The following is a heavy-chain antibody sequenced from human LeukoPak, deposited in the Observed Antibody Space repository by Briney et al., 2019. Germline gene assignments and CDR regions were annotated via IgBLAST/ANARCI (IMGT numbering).Heavy chain of an antibody. Sequence: PSETLSLTCAVSGGSTSSYYRSWIRPPPGKGLGWVGYIYYRGSTNYNPSLKSRVTISVDTSKNQFSLKLSSVIGEDTAVYYCARVALYYYYGMDVWGQGTTVTVS. CDR3: ARVALYYYYGMDV. CDR2: IYYRGST. V-gene: IGHV4-59*01. CDR1: GGSTSSYY. J-gene: IGHJ6*02.